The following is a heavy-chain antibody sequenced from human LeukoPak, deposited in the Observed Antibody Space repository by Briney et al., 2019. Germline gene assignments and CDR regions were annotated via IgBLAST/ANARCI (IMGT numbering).Heavy chain of an antibody. Sequence: SGGSLRLSCAASGFTLNTYLMHWVRQAPGKGPVWVSRISSDGSSTAYADSVKGRFTISRDNSNNTLFLQMNNLRAEDTAVYYCARVGYLDLWGRGTLVTVSS. V-gene: IGHV3-74*03. J-gene: IGHJ2*01. CDR1: GFTLNTYL. CDR3: ARVGYLDL. CDR2: ISSDGSST.